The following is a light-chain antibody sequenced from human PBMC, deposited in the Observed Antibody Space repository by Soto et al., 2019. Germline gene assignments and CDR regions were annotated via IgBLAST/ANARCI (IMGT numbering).Light chain of an antibody. Sequence: QSVLTQPPSVSGAPGQRVTISCTGSNSNIGADYGVHWYQQFPGTAPKLLISNYTNRPSGVPDRFSASRSGSSASLAITGLQSEDEADYYCQSFDSSLPGPILGVGTKVTV. CDR2: NYT. CDR3: QSFDSSLPGPI. V-gene: IGLV1-40*01. CDR1: NSNIGADYG. J-gene: IGLJ2*01.